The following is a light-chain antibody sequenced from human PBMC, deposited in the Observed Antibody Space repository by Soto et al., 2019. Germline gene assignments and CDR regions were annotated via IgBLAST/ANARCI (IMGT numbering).Light chain of an antibody. CDR2: AAS. CDR3: QQYYSSPYT. CDR1: QGISTY. Sequence: AIRMTQSPSSFSASTGDRVTITCRASQGISTYLAWYQQKPEKATKLLIYAASTLQSGVPSRFSGSGSGTDFTLTINCLQAEDFASYYCQQYYSSPYTFGQGTKVEIK. V-gene: IGKV1-8*01. J-gene: IGKJ2*01.